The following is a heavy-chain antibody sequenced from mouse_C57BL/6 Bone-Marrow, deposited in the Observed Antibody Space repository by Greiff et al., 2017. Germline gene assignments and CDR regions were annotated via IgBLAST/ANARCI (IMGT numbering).Heavy chain of an antibody. CDR2: IDPETGDT. Sequence: VQLQQSGAELVRPGASVKLSCTASGFNIKDDYMPWVKQRPEQGLEWIGLIDPETGDTEYASKFQGKATITADTSSNTAYLQLSSLTSEDTAVYYCTSSPSYFDYWGQGTTLTVSS. D-gene: IGHD1-1*01. CDR1: GFNIKDDY. J-gene: IGHJ2*01. CDR3: TSSPSYFDY. V-gene: IGHV14-4*01.